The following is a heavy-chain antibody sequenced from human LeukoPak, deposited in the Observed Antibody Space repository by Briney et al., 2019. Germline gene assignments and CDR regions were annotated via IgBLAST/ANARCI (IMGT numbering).Heavy chain of an antibody. D-gene: IGHD3-10*01. CDR1: GFTFSSNA. CDR2: IKQDGSEK. CDR3: ARGITMVRGVIITPYFDY. J-gene: IGHJ4*02. Sequence: GGSLRLSCAASGFTFSSNAMTWVRQAPGKGLEWVANIKQDGSEKYYVDSVKGRFTISRDNPKNSLYLQMNSLRAEDTAVYYCARGITMVRGVIITPYFDYWGQGTLVTASS. V-gene: IGHV3-7*01.